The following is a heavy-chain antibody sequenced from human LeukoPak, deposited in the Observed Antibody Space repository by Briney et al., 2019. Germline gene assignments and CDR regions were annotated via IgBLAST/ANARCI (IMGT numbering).Heavy chain of an antibody. V-gene: IGHV1-46*01. CDR3: ASSRPLGSSALLAPDY. D-gene: IGHD2-2*01. J-gene: IGHJ4*02. CDR1: GYTFTSYY. CDR2: INPSGGST. Sequence: ASVKVSCKSCGYTFTSYYMHWVRQAPGQGLEWMGIINPSGGSTSYAQKFQGRVTMTRDTSTSTVYMELSSLRSEDTAVYYCASSRPLGSSALLAPDYWGQGTLVTVS.